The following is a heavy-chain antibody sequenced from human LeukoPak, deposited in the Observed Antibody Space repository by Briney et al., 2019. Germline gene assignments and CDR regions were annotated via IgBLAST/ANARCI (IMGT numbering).Heavy chain of an antibody. D-gene: IGHD2-2*02. CDR3: ATASLPAAISYGMDV. V-gene: IGHV1-24*01. J-gene: IGHJ6*02. CDR1: GYTLTELS. CDR2: FDPEDGET. Sequence: GASVNVSFKVSGYTLTELSMHWVRQAPGKGLEWMGGFDPEDGETIYAQKFQGRVTMTEDASTDTAYMELSSLRSEDTAVYYCATASLPAAISYGMDVWGQGTTVTVSS.